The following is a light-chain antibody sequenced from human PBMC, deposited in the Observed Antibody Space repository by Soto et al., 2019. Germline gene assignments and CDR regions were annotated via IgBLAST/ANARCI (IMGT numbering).Light chain of an antibody. V-gene: IGKV3-15*01. J-gene: IGKJ1*01. CDR3: QQYNNWPPAWT. CDR1: QSVRSN. Sequence: EIVMTQSPSTLSVTPGERATLSCRASQSVRSNLAWSQQKPGQSPRLLIYGASTRATGIPARFSGSGSGTQFTLTISSLQSEDFAVYYCQQYNNWPPAWTFGQGTKVDI. CDR2: GAS.